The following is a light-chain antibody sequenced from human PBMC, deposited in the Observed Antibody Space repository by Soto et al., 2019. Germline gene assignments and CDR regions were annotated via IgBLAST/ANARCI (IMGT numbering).Light chain of an antibody. J-gene: IGKJ1*01. V-gene: IGKV1-5*01. Sequence: IQMTQSPSTLSSSVGDRSTINCRASQRIYSWLAWYQQKPGKAPNLLIYDASSLESGVPSRFSGSGSGTEFTLAISSLQPDDFATYYCQQYNSYWTFGQGTKVDIK. CDR3: QQYNSYWT. CDR2: DAS. CDR1: QRIYSW.